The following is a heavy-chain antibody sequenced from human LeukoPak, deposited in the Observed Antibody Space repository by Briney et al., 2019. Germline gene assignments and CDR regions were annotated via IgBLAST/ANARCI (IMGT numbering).Heavy chain of an antibody. CDR1: DGSFSGYY. Sequence: SETLSLTCAVYDGSFSGYYWSWIRQPPGKGLEWIGEISHRGITNYNPSLKSRVTISLDTSKNQFSLNLSSVTAADTAVYYCARGPRFDPWGQGTLVTVSS. CDR3: ARGPRFDP. J-gene: IGHJ5*02. CDR2: ISHRGIT. V-gene: IGHV4-34*01.